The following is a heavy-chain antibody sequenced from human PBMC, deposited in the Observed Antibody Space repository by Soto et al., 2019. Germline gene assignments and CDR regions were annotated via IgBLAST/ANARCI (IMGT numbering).Heavy chain of an antibody. Sequence: LRLSCAASGFTFSSYSMNWVRQAPGKGLEWVSSISSSSSYIYYADSVKGRFTISRDNAKNSLYLQMNSLRAEDTAVYYCARPHCSGGSCYSTPGAFDIWGQGTMVTVSS. CDR1: GFTFSSYS. D-gene: IGHD2-15*01. V-gene: IGHV3-21*01. CDR2: ISSSSSYI. CDR3: ARPHCSGGSCYSTPGAFDI. J-gene: IGHJ3*02.